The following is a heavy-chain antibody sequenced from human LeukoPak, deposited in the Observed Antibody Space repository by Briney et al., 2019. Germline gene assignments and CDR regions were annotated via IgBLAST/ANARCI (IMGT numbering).Heavy chain of an antibody. D-gene: IGHD6-19*01. CDR3: ARVAVAGYPPFEY. V-gene: IGHV3-30-3*01. CDR2: ISYDGSNK. J-gene: IGHJ4*02. CDR1: GFTFSSYA. Sequence: GRSLRLSCAASGFTFSSYAMHWVRQAPGKGLEWVAVISYDGSNKYYADSVKGRFTISRDNSKNTLYLQMNSLRAEDTAVYYCARVAVAGYPPFEYWGQGTLVTVSS.